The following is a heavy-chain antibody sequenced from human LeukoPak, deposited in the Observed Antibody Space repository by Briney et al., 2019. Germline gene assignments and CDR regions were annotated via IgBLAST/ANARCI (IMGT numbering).Heavy chain of an antibody. CDR1: GGTFSSYA. CDR3: ARDRDGSDLGQRGAFDI. CDR2: IIPILGIA. V-gene: IGHV1-69*04. Sequence: SVKVSCKASGGTFSSYAISWVRQAPGQGLEWMGRIIPILGIANYAQKFQGRVTITADKSTSTAYMELSSLRSEDTAVYYCARDRDGSDLGQRGAFDIWGQGTMVTVSS. J-gene: IGHJ3*02. D-gene: IGHD5-24*01.